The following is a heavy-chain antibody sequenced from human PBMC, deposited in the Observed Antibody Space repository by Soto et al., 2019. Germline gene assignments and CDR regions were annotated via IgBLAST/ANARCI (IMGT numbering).Heavy chain of an antibody. V-gene: IGHV3-48*02. CDR1: GFTFSSYS. J-gene: IGHJ6*02. CDR3: ARGSDRPNSSHNKYGSGSYVPYYYGMDV. Sequence: GGSLRLSCAASGFTFSSYSMNWVRQAPGKGLEWVSYISSSSSTIYYADSVKGRFTISRDNAKNSLYLQMNSLRDEDTAVYYCARGSDRPNSSHNKYGSGSYVPYYYGMDVWGQGTTVTVSS. CDR2: ISSSSSTI. D-gene: IGHD3-10*01.